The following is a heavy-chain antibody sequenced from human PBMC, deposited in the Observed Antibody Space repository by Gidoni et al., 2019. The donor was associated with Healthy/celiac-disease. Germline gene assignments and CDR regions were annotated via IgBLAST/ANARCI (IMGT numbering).Heavy chain of an antibody. J-gene: IGHJ6*02. Sequence: QVQLVESGGGVVQPGRSLRLSCAASGFTFSSYAMHWVRQAPGKGLEWVAVISYDGSNKYYADSVKGRFTISRDNSKNTLYLQMNSLRAEDTAVYYCAREEADFWSGYYLEYYYYGMDVWGQGTTVTVSS. D-gene: IGHD3-3*01. CDR1: GFTFSSYA. V-gene: IGHV3-30-3*01. CDR2: ISYDGSNK. CDR3: AREEADFWSGYYLEYYYYGMDV.